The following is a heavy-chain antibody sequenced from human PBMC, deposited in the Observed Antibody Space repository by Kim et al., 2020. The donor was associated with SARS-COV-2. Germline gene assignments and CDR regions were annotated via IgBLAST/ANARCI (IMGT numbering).Heavy chain of an antibody. J-gene: IGHJ6*02. Sequence: SETLSLTCTVSGGSISSSSYYWGWIRQPPGKGLEWIGSIYYSGSTYYNPSLKSRVTISVDTSKNQFSLKLSSVTAADTAVYYCARRVYRTIFGVVIDYGMDVWGQGTTVTVSS. CDR2: IYYSGST. V-gene: IGHV4-39*01. CDR3: ARRVYRTIFGVVIDYGMDV. CDR1: GGSISSSSYY. D-gene: IGHD3-3*01.